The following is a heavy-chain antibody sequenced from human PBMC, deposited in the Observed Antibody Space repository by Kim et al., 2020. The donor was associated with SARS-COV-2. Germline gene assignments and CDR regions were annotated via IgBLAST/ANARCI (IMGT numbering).Heavy chain of an antibody. Sequence: GGSLRLSCTTSGFTFTAYAMSWVRQAPGKGLEWVSSIDGSDGTTYYVDSVEGRFTISRDNSQNTLYLQLNTLRADDTAIYYCIKGGSGWTWDHWGQGT. CDR2: IDGSDGTT. D-gene: IGHD3-10*01. V-gene: IGHV3-23*01. CDR1: GFTFTAYA. CDR3: IKGGSGWTWDH. J-gene: IGHJ4*02.